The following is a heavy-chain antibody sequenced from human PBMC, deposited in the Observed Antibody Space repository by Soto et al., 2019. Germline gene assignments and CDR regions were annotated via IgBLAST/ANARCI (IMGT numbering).Heavy chain of an antibody. CDR3: TRAPINYDYIWGSSGDY. J-gene: IGHJ4*02. CDR1: GFTFGDYA. Sequence: GGSLRLSCTASGFTFGDYAMSWFRQAPGKGLEWVGFIRSKAYGGTTEYAASVKGRFSISRDDSKSIAYLQMNSLKTEDTAVYYCTRAPINYDYIWGSSGDYWGQGTLVTVSS. CDR2: IRSKAYGGTT. D-gene: IGHD3-16*01. V-gene: IGHV3-49*03.